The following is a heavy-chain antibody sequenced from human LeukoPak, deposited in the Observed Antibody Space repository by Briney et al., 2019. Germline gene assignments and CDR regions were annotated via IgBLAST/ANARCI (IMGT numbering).Heavy chain of an antibody. CDR2: IRGSGGST. V-gene: IGHV3-23*01. CDR1: GFTFSSYA. CDR3: AKPSITMVRGVIKVRYGMDV. D-gene: IGHD3-10*01. Sequence: GGSLRLSCAASGFTFSSYAMSWVRQAPGKGLEWVSAIRGSGGSTYYADSVKGRFTISRDNSKNTLYLQMNSLRAEDTAVYYCAKPSITMVRGVIKVRYGMDVWGQGTTVTVSS. J-gene: IGHJ6*02.